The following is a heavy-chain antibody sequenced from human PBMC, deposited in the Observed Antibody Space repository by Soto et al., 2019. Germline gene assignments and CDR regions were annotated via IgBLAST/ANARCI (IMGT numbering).Heavy chain of an antibody. Sequence: ASVKVSCKTSGYTFSSYDINWVRQATGQGLEWMGWMNPNTGNTAYAQNFQGRVSMNRNTSINTAYMDLSSLGSEDTAVYFCARGRSCGSGKCRELSVWG. V-gene: IGHV1-8*01. CDR1: GYTFSSYD. D-gene: IGHD2-21*01. J-gene: IGHJ3*01. CDR3: ARGRSCGSGKCRELSV. CDR2: MNPNTGNT.